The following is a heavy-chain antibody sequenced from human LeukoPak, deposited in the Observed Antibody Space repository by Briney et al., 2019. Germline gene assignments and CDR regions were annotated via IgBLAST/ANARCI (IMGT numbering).Heavy chain of an antibody. CDR3: ARVHWDSSSWYFVDY. V-gene: IGHV3-21*01. D-gene: IGHD6-13*01. CDR2: ISSSSSYI. J-gene: IGHJ4*02. CDR1: GFTFSSYS. Sequence: GFLRLSCAASGFTFSSYSMNWVRQAPGKGLEWVSSISSSSSYIYYADSVKGRFTISRDNAKNSLYLQMNSLRAEDTAVYYCARVHWDSSSWYFVDYWGQGTLVTVSS.